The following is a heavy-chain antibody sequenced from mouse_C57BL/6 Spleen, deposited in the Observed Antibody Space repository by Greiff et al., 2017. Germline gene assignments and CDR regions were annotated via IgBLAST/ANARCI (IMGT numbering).Heavy chain of an antibody. CDR2: IDPETGGT. CDR1: GYTFTDYE. V-gene: IGHV1-15*01. CDR3: TSRGRSGPLAY. J-gene: IGHJ3*01. Sequence: QVQLQQSGAELVRPGASVTLSCKASGYTFTDYEMHWVKQTPVHGLEWIGAIDPETGGTAYNQKFKGKAILTADKSSSTAYMELRSLTSEDSAVYYCTSRGRSGPLAYWGQGTLVTVSA. D-gene: IGHD3-2*02.